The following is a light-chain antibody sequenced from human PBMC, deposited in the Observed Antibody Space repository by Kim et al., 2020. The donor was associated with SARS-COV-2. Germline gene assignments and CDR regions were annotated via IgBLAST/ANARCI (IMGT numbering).Light chain of an antibody. Sequence: IVLTQSPGTLSLSAGDRATLSCRASQSVDTYLAWYQQKPGQAPRLLIYDAAKRATGIPARFSGSGSGTNFTLTINRLEPEDFAVYSCQQRNDWPLTFGQGTRLEIK. V-gene: IGKV3-11*01. CDR1: QSVDTY. CDR2: DAA. J-gene: IGKJ5*01. CDR3: QQRNDWPLT.